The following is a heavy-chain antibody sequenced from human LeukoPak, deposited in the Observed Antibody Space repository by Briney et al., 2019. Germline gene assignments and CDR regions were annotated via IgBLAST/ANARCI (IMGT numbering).Heavy chain of an antibody. Sequence: ASETLSLTCTVSGGSISSYYWSWIRQPPGKGLEWIGYIYHSGSTNYNPSLQGRVTISVDTSKNQFSLNLNSVTAADTAVYYCARGGAARLHFQNWGQGTLVTVSS. CDR3: ARGGAARLHFQN. CDR2: IYHSGST. D-gene: IGHD6-6*01. V-gene: IGHV4-59*01. CDR1: GGSISSYY. J-gene: IGHJ1*01.